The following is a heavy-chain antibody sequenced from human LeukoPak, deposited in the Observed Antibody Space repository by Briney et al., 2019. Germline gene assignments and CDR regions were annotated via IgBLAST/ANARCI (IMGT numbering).Heavy chain of an antibody. Sequence: SETLSLTCTVSGGSISSYYWSWIRQPPGKGLEWIGYIYYSGSTNYNPSLKSRVTISVDTSKNQFSLKLSSVTAADTAVYYCARAPEVRGVISGYYYYGMDVWGQGTTVTVSS. CDR1: GGSISSYY. D-gene: IGHD3-10*01. J-gene: IGHJ6*02. CDR3: ARAPEVRGVISGYYYYGMDV. CDR2: IYYSGST. V-gene: IGHV4-59*12.